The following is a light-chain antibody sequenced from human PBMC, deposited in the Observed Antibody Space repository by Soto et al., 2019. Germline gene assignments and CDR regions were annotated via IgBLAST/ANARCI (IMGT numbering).Light chain of an antibody. CDR3: QSYDRSLSSVL. CDR2: DDN. CDR1: SSNIGAGYD. J-gene: IGLJ2*01. Sequence: QSVLTQPPSVSGAPGQRVTVSCTGSSSNIGAGYDVHWYQQLPGTAPKLLIYDDNTRPSGVPDRFSGSKSGTSASLAITGLQAEDEGDYYCQSYDRSLSSVLFGGGTKLTVL. V-gene: IGLV1-40*01.